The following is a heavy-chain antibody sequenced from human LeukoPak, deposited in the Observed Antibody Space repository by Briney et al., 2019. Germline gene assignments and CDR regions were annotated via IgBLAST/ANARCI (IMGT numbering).Heavy chain of an antibody. CDR1: GFTFSSYG. Sequence: GGSLRLSCAASGFTFSSYGMHSVRQAPGKGLEWVAFIRYDGSNKYYADSVRGRFTISRDNSRSTLYLQINSLRAEDRAVYNCAKGDKVGRVIQGSWFDPWGQGTLVTVSS. CDR2: IRYDGSNK. CDR3: AKGDKVGRVIQGSWFDP. J-gene: IGHJ5*02. V-gene: IGHV3-30*02. D-gene: IGHD3-10*01.